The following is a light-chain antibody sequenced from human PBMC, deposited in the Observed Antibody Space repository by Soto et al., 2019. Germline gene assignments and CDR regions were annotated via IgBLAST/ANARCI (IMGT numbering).Light chain of an antibody. CDR2: DAS. V-gene: IGKV1-5*01. CDR3: QQYNSYSPPWT. CDR1: QSISSW. J-gene: IGKJ1*01. Sequence: DIQMTQSPSTLSASVGDRVTITCRASQSISSWLAWYQQKPGKAPKLLIYDASSLESGVPSRFSGSGSGTEFPLTISSLQPDDFATYYCQQYNSYSPPWTFGQGTQVEIK.